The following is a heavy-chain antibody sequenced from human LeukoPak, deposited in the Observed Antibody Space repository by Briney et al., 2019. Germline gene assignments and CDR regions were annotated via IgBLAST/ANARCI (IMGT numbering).Heavy chain of an antibody. V-gene: IGHV3-11*04. CDR3: ARGEGETRDFWSGYYSYYYYMDV. CDR2: ISSSGSTI. Sequence: PGGSLRLSCAASGFTFSDYYMSWIRQAPGKGLEWVSYISSSGSTIYYADSVKGRFTISRDNAKNSLYLQMNSLRAEDTAVYYCARGEGETRDFWSGYYSYYYYMDVWGKGTTVTVSS. D-gene: IGHD3-3*01. CDR1: GFTFSDYY. J-gene: IGHJ6*03.